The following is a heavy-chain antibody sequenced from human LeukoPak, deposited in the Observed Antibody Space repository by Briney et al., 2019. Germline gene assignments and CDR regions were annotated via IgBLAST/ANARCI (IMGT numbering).Heavy chain of an antibody. CDR3: ARESSDEDPFDI. Sequence: SQTLSLTCTVSGGSISSGAYCWSWIRQPPGKGLEWIGYIYYSGSTNYNPSLKSRVTISVDTSKNQFSLKLSSVTAADTAVYYCARESSDEDPFDIWGQGTMVTVSS. CDR2: IYYSGST. V-gene: IGHV4-61*08. J-gene: IGHJ3*02. CDR1: GGSISSGAYC.